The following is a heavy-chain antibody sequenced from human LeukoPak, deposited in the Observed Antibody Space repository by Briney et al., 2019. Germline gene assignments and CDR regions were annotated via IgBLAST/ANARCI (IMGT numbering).Heavy chain of an antibody. V-gene: IGHV1-8*01. CDR2: MNPNSGNT. CDR3: ARGGSSTVYY. CDR1: GYTFTSHD. J-gene: IGHJ4*02. Sequence: GASVKVSCKASGYTFTSHDINWVRQATGQGLEWMGWMNPNSGNTGYAQKFQGRVTMTRSTSMSTAYMELSSLRFEDTAVYYCARGGSSTVYYWGQGTLVNVSS. D-gene: IGHD6-13*01.